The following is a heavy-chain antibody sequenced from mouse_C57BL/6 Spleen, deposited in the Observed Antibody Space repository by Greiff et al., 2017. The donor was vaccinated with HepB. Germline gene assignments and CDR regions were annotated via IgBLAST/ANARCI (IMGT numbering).Heavy chain of an antibody. V-gene: IGHV1-4*01. Sequence: QVQLKESGAELARPGASVKMSCKASGYTFTSYTMHWVKQRPGQGLEWIGYINPSSGYTKYNQKFKDKATLTADKSSSTAYMQLSSLTSEDSAVYYCARPDDYDDWYFDVWGTGTTVTVSS. CDR3: ARPDDYDDWYFDV. J-gene: IGHJ1*03. CDR2: INPSSGYT. CDR1: GYTFTSYT. D-gene: IGHD2-4*01.